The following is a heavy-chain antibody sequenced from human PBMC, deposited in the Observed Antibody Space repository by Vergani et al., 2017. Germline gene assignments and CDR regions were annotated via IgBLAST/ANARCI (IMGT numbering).Heavy chain of an antibody. CDR1: GFTFSDYY. J-gene: IGHJ4*02. CDR2: ISSSASTI. CDR3: ARVWVSYYDILTGYYNVGYYFDY. V-gene: IGHV3-11*01. Sequence: QVQLVESGGGLVKPGGSLRLSCAASGFTFSDYYMSWIRQAPGKGLEWVSYISSSASTIYYADSVKGRFTISRDNAKNSLCLQMNSLRAEDTAVYYWARVWVSYYDILTGYYNVGYYFDYWGQGTLVTVSS. D-gene: IGHD3-9*01.